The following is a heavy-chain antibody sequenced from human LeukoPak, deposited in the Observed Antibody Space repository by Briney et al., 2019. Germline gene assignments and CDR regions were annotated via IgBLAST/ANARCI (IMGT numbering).Heavy chain of an antibody. V-gene: IGHV1-69*05. Sequence: GASVKVSCKASGGTFSSYAISWVRQAPGQGLEWMGGIIPIFGTANYARKFQGRVTITTDESTSTAYMELSSLRSEDTAVYYCARSRGSIWSGYYFDYWGQGTLVTVSS. D-gene: IGHD3-3*01. CDR2: IIPIFGTA. J-gene: IGHJ4*02. CDR3: ARSRGSIWSGYYFDY. CDR1: GGTFSSYA.